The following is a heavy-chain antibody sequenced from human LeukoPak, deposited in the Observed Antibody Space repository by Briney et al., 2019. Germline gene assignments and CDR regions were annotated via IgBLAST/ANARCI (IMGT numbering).Heavy chain of an antibody. CDR3: ARVLSYGKMYYFDY. Sequence: PSGALLHTCTVAGGSISSNYWIWIRHPPGGKRVGIGDIYYSGSTNYNPSLTCQVTVSVDTSKNQFFLKLSSVTAADTAVYYCARVLSYGKMYYFDYWGQGTLVTVSS. D-gene: IGHD5-18*01. J-gene: IGHJ4*02. CDR2: IYYSGST. CDR1: GGSISSNY. V-gene: IGHV4-59*01.